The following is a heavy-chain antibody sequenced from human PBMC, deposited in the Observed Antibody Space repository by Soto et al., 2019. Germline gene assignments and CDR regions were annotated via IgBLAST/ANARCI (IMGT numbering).Heavy chain of an antibody. CDR3: VKEGKMGVEGFDF. Sequence: EMQLLESGGDLEQPGGSLRLSCATSGFTFSDHAMHWVRQAPGEGLEWVSGIRGDLVTTPYADSVKGRFTISRDNSKNTLYLQTNSLRAEDTAIYYCVKEGKMGVEGFDFWGQGTLVTVSS. CDR2: IRGDLVTT. CDR1: GFTFSDHA. D-gene: IGHD1-26*01. V-gene: IGHV3-23*01. J-gene: IGHJ4*02.